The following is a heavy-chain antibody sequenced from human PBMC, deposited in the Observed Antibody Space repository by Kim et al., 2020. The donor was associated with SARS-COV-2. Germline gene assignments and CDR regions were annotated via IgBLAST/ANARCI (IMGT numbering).Heavy chain of an antibody. J-gene: IGHJ4*02. CDR3: AKDFSSGWRPGYYFDY. CDR1: GFTFDDYA. Sequence: GGSLRLSCAASGFTFDDYAMHWVRQAPGKGLEWVSGISWNSGSIGYADSVKGRFTISRDNAKNSLYLQMNSLRADDTALYYCAKDFSSGWRPGYYFDYWCQGTLVTVSS. CDR2: ISWNSGSI. D-gene: IGHD6-19*01. V-gene: IGHV3-9*01.